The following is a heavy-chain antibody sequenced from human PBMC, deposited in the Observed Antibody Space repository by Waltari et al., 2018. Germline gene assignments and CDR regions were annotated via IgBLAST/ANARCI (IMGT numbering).Heavy chain of an antibody. D-gene: IGHD3-3*01. Sequence: QVQLVQSGAEVKKPGASVKVSCKASGYTFTSYYMHWVRQAPGQGLEWMGMINPSGGSTSYAQKFQGKGNMTRDTATGTVYMELSSLRSEDTAVYFCDGAYYDWYFHLWGRGTLVTVSS. V-gene: IGHV1-46*01. CDR1: GYTFTSYY. CDR3: DGAYYDWYFHL. J-gene: IGHJ2*01. CDR2: INPSGGST.